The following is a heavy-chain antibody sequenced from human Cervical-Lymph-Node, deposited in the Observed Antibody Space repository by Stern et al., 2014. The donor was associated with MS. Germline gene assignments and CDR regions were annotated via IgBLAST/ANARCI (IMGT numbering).Heavy chain of an antibody. CDR1: GGTFSSYA. CDR3: ARDPGHDFWSGYFDY. V-gene: IGHV1-69*01. J-gene: IGHJ4*02. Sequence: VQLEESGAEVKKPGSSVKVSCKASGGTFSSYAISWVRQAPGQGLEWMGGIIPIFGTANYAQKFQGRVTITADESTSTTYMEMSSLRSEDTAVYYCARDPGHDFWSGYFDYWGQGALVTVSS. CDR2: IIPIFGTA. D-gene: IGHD3-3*01.